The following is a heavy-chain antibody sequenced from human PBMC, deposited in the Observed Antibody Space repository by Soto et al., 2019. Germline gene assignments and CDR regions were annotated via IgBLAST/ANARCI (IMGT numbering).Heavy chain of an antibody. CDR3: ASRVNYYDSSGYYAYFDY. D-gene: IGHD3-22*01. J-gene: IGHJ4*02. Sequence: QLQLQESGSGLVKPSQTLSLTCAVSGGSISSGGYSWSWIRQPPGKGLEWIGYIYHSGSTYYNPSLTSRVTISVDRSKNQFSLKLSSVTAADTAVYYCASRVNYYDSSGYYAYFDYWGQGTLVTVSS. V-gene: IGHV4-30-2*01. CDR1: GGSISSGGYS. CDR2: IYHSGST.